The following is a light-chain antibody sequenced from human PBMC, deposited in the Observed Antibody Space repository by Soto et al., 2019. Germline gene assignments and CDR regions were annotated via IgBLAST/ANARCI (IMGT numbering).Light chain of an antibody. CDR2: EDI. J-gene: IGLJ1*01. Sequence: QSALTQPASVSGSPGQSITISCAGTSSDVGSYNRVSWYQQHPHKAPKLIIYEDIKRPSGVSDRFSGSRSGNTASLTISGLHAEYEADYLFCSHAGGTMYDFGTGTKVTVL. CDR3: CSHAGGTMYD. V-gene: IGLV2-23*01. CDR1: SSDVGSYNR.